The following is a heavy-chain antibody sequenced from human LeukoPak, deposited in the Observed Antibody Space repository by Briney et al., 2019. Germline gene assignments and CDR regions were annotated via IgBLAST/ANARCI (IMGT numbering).Heavy chain of an antibody. CDR2: TYYRSKWYD. V-gene: IGHV6-1*01. CDR3: ARDVGTSGWHTFDY. D-gene: IGHD6-19*01. Sequence: SQTLSLTCAISGDSVSSINGAWNWIRQSPSRGLEWLGRTYYRSKWYDDYAGSMKGRITISPDTSKNQFSLHLNSVTPEDTAVYYCARDVGTSGWHTFDYWGQGTLVTVSS. CDR1: GDSVSSINGA. J-gene: IGHJ4*02.